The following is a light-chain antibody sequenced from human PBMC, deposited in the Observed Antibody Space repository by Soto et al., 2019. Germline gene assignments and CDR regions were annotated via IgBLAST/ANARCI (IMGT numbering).Light chain of an antibody. Sequence: QSVLTQPASVSGSPGQSITISCTGTSSDVGAYNLVSWYQHHPDKAPKLMISEVGNRPSGVSDRFSGSKSGNTASLTISGLQAEDEADYYCASLTTTNFVFGTGTKVTVL. CDR3: ASLTTTNFV. CDR1: SSDVGAYNL. V-gene: IGLV2-14*01. J-gene: IGLJ1*01. CDR2: EVG.